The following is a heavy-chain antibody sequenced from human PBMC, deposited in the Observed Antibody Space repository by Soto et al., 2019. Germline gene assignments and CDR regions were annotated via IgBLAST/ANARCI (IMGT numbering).Heavy chain of an antibody. CDR1: GGSISSGGYY. D-gene: IGHD3-9*01. Sequence: SETLSLTCTVSGGSISSGGYYWSWIRQHPGKGLEWIGYIYYSGSTYYNPSLKSRVTISVDTSKNQFSLKLSSVTAADTAVYYCARVLKYYDILTGPFDYWGQGTLVTVSS. V-gene: IGHV4-31*03. CDR2: IYYSGST. CDR3: ARVLKYYDILTGPFDY. J-gene: IGHJ4*02.